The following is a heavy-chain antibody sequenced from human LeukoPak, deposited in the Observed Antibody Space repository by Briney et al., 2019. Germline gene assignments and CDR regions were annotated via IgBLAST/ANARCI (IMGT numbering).Heavy chain of an antibody. CDR3: ARSVGATTWIDY. CDR2: IHHSGGST. CDR1: GYTFTSYY. D-gene: IGHD1-26*01. J-gene: IGHJ4*02. Sequence: ASVTVSCKASGYTFTSYYMHWVRQAPGQGLEWMGIIHHSGGSTSYAQKFQGRVTMTRDTSTSTVYMELSSLRSEDTAVYYCARSVGATTWIDYWGQGTLVTVSS. V-gene: IGHV1-46*01.